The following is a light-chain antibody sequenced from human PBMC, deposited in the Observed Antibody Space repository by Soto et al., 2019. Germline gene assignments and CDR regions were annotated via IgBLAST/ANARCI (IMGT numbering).Light chain of an antibody. V-gene: IGKV3-15*01. CDR1: EGVAGN. CDR2: AAS. Sequence: IVMTQSPATLSVSPGERATLSCRASEGVAGNLAWYQQKPGQTPRLLIFAASTRATGSPARFSGSGSGTDFTLTITSLQSEDFAVYYCQQYNTWPQSFGPGTRVDV. CDR3: QQYNTWPQS. J-gene: IGKJ3*01.